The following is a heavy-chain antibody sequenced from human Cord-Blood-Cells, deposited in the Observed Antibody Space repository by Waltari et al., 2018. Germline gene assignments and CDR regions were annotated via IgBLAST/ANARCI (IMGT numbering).Heavy chain of an antibody. CDR2: INHSGST. CDR1: GGSFSGYY. CDR3: AREHYDSSGYGAFDI. Sequence: QVQLQQWGAGLLKPSETLSLTCAVYGGSFSGYYWSWIRQPPGKGLEGIGEINHSGSTNYNPPLRSRVTISVDTSKNQFSLKLSSVTAADTAVYYCAREHYDSSGYGAFDIWGQGTMVTVSS. V-gene: IGHV4-34*01. D-gene: IGHD3-22*01. J-gene: IGHJ3*02.